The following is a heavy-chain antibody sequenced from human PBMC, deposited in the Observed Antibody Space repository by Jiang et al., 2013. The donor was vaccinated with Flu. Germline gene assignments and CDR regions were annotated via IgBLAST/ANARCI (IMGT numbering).Heavy chain of an antibody. Sequence: SGAEVKKPGASVKVSCKASGYSFTKYAIHWVRQAPGQRLEWMGWINSGNGNTKYSQKFKGRVTITRDTSASTAYMEVSSLRSEDTAVYYCARDPLDCADGECADYYYYGLDVWGQGTTVTVSS. CDR3: ARDPLDCADGECADYYYYGLDV. J-gene: IGHJ6*02. CDR2: INSGNGNT. V-gene: IGHV1-3*01. CDR1: GYSFTKYA. D-gene: IGHD2-8*01.